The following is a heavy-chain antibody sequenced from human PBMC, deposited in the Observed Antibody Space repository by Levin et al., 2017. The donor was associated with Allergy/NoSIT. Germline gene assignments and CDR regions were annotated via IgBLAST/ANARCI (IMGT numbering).Heavy chain of an antibody. V-gene: IGHV3-23*01. D-gene: IGHD5-12*01. CDR2: ITGSGGYT. Sequence: GESLKISCEASGFTFSSYSMGWVRQAPGKGLEWVSAITGSGGYTNYADSVMGRFTISRDNSKNTLYLQMNTLRSEDTALYYCAKRRYDSSGYFDSLGQGTLVTVSS. CDR3: AKRRYDSSGYFDS. J-gene: IGHJ4*02. CDR1: GFTFSSYS.